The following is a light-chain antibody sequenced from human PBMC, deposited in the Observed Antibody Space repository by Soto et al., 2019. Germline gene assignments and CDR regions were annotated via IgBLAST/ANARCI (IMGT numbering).Light chain of an antibody. V-gene: IGLV1-47*02. Sequence: QPVLTQPPSASATPGQRATISCSGSSSNVGSNYVFWYQHLPGTAPKLLIYNNNQRPSGVPDRFSGSKSGTSASLAISGLRSEDEADYYCAAWDDSLSGAYVFGAGTKVTVL. CDR3: AAWDDSLSGAYV. J-gene: IGLJ1*01. CDR2: NNN. CDR1: SSNVGSNY.